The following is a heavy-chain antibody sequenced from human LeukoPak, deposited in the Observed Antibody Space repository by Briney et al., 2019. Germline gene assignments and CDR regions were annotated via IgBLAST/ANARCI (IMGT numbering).Heavy chain of an antibody. CDR2: IDSSGST. J-gene: IGHJ4*02. D-gene: IGHD3-16*01. CDR3: GRIGGKQNS. V-gene: IGHV4-31*03. CDR1: GGSFNSDGYY. Sequence: PSETLSLTCTVSGGSFNSDGYYWNWIRQHPGKGLEWIGYIDSSGSTYYNPSLKTRVTISVDTSKSQFSLKMDSVTAADTAMYYCGRIGGKQNSWGQGTMATVSS.